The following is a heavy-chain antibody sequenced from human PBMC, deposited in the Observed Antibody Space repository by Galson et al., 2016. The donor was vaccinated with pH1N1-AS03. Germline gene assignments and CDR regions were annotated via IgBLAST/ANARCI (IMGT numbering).Heavy chain of an antibody. V-gene: IGHV1-46*01. D-gene: IGHD5-24*01. CDR1: GYTFTNYF. J-gene: IGHJ4*02. CDR2: INPSGGTT. Sequence: LVKVSCKASGYTFTNYFMHWVRQAPGQGLEWMGVINPSGGTTRYAQKFQGRVTMTRDTSTSTVYMELSRLRSADTAVYYCARTPAEMATISFDYWGQGTLVTVSS. CDR3: ARTPAEMATISFDY.